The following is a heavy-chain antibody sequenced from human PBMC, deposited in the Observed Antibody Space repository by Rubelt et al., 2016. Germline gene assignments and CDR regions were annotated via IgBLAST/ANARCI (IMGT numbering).Heavy chain of an antibody. Sequence: QVQLQESGPGLVKPSETLSLTCAVSGYSISSGYYWAWIRQPPGKGLQWIGSIYQTGTPYYNPSLKGRLYSSIDTSRSQVSLRLTSVTAADTAVYYCARESVVRTGTSNWFDAWGQGTLVNVSS. CDR2: IYQTGTP. D-gene: IGHD1-1*01. CDR1: GYSISSGYY. V-gene: IGHV4-38-2*02. CDR3: ARESVVRTGTSNWFDA. J-gene: IGHJ5*02.